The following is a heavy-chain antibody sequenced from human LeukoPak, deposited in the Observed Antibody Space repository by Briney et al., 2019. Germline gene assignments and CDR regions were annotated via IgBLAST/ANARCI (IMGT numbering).Heavy chain of an antibody. D-gene: IGHD2-15*01. CDR2: IYTGGST. V-gene: IGHV3-53*01. CDR3: ARGGCSGGSCYFDY. J-gene: IGHJ4*02. Sequence: PGGSLRLSCAASGFTVSNNYMSWVRQAPGKGLEWVSVIYTGGSTYYADSVKGRFTITRDNSKNTLCLQMNSLRAEDTAVYYCARGGCSGGSCYFDYWGQGTLVTVSS. CDR1: GFTVSNNY.